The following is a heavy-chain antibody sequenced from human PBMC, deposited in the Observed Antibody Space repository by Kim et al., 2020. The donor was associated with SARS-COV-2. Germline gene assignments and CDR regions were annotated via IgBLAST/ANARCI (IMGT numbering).Heavy chain of an antibody. CDR2: ISGSGGST. V-gene: IGHV3-23*01. CDR3: AKDSQKGGAVAGTDFDY. CDR1: GFTFSSYA. D-gene: IGHD6-19*01. J-gene: IGHJ4*02. Sequence: GGSLRLSCAASGFTFSSYAMSWVRQAPGKGLEWVSAISGSGGSTYYADSVKGRFTISRDNSKNTLYLQMNSLRAEDTAVYYCAKDSQKGGAVAGTDFDYWGQGTLVTVSS.